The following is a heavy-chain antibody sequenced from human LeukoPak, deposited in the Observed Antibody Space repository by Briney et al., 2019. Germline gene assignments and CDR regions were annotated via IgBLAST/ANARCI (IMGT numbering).Heavy chain of an antibody. V-gene: IGHV1-69*04. CDR3: ARDRLPWFGELLPNDY. D-gene: IGHD3-10*01. CDR1: GGTFSSYA. J-gene: IGHJ4*02. Sequence: SVKVSCKASGGTFSSYAIRWVRQAPGQGLEWMGRIIPILGIANYAQKFQGRVTITADKSTSTAYMELSSLRSEDTAVYYCARDRLPWFGELLPNDYWGQGTLVTVSS. CDR2: IIPILGIA.